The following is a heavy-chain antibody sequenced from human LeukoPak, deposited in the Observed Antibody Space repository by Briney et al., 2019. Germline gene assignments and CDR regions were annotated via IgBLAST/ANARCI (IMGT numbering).Heavy chain of an antibody. CDR3: ARAQLSSAKGEGSRFDY. V-gene: IGHV3-48*03. CDR1: GFTFSSYE. D-gene: IGHD6-19*01. CDR2: ISSSGSTI. Sequence: PGGSLRLSCAASGFTFSSYEMNWVRQAPGKGLEWVSYISSSGSTIYYADSVKGRFTISRDNAKNSLYLQMNSLRAEDTAVYYCARAQLSSAKGEGSRFDYWGQGTLVTVSS. J-gene: IGHJ4*02.